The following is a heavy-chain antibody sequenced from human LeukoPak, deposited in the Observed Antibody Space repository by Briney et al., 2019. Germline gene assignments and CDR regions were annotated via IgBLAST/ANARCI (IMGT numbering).Heavy chain of an antibody. CDR2: IWYDGSNK. CDR1: GFTFSSYG. V-gene: IGHV3-33*01. J-gene: IGHJ4*02. D-gene: IGHD3-10*01. CDR3: ARAHKYYYGSGSY. Sequence: PGGSLRLSCAASGFTFSSYGMHWVRQAPGNGLEWVAVIWYDGSNKYYADSVKGRFTISRDNSKNTLYLQMNSLRAEDTAVYYCARAHKYYYGSGSYWGQGTLVTVSS.